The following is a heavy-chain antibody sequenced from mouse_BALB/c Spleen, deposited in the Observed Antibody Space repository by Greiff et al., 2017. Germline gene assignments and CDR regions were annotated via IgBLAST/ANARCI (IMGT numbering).Heavy chain of an antibody. V-gene: IGHV2-6-7*01. Sequence: QVQLQQSGPGLVAPSQSLSITCTVSGFSLTGYGVNWVRQPPGKGLEWLGMIWGDGSTDYNSALKSRLSISKDNSKSQVFLKMNSLQANDTAIYYCASSHRYDVGFAYWGQGTLVTVSA. D-gene: IGHD2-14*01. J-gene: IGHJ3*01. CDR2: IWGDGST. CDR3: ASSHRYDVGFAY. CDR1: GFSLTGYG.